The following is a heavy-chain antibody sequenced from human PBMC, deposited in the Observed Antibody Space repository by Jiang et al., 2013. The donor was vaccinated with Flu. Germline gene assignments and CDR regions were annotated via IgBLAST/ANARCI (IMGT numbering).Heavy chain of an antibody. J-gene: IGHJ4*02. CDR3: ARGYSYDLDGNYGGFDY. CDR2: VSSSANV. Sequence: GPGLVKPSETLSLTCSVSGDSITDFSWSWIRQPPGKPLEWVGYVSSSANVKYNPSLRSRVTMSTDASRGQLSLKLTSVTAADTALYFCARGYSYDLDGNYGGFDYWGQGIRVTVAS. V-gene: IGHV4-59*01. D-gene: IGHD2-21*01. CDR1: GDSITDFS.